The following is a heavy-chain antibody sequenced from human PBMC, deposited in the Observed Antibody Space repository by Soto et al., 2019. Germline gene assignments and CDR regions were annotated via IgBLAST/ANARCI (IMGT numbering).Heavy chain of an antibody. CDR2: ISGSGGST. CDR1: GFTFSSYA. Sequence: GGSLRLSCAASGFTFSSYAMSWVRQAPGKGLEWVSAISGSGGSTYYADSVKGRFTISRDNSKNTLYLQMNSLRAEDTAVYYCAKRDNWDRTAHKDYWGQGTLVTVSS. D-gene: IGHD1-20*01. CDR3: AKRDNWDRTAHKDY. J-gene: IGHJ4*02. V-gene: IGHV3-23*01.